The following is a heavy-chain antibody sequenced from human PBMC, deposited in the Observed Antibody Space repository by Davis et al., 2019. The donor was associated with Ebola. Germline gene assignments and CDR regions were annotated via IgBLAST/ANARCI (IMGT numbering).Heavy chain of an antibody. CDR3: ARDTRPLYYDSSGYYL. V-gene: IGHV3-11*01. CDR2: ISGSDGTI. D-gene: IGHD3-22*01. CDR1: GFTFSDYY. Sequence: GESLKISCAASGFTFSDYYMSWIRQAPGKGPEWVSSISGSDGTIYYADSVKGRFTISRDNAKNSLYLQMNSLRAEDTAVYYCARDTRPLYYDSSGYYLWGQGTLVTVSS. J-gene: IGHJ1*01.